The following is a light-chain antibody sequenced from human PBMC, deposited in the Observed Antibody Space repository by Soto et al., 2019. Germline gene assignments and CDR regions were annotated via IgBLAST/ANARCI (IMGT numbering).Light chain of an antibody. CDR1: QSISTF. V-gene: IGKV1-39*01. CDR3: QQTSSTPIT. J-gene: IGKJ5*01. CDR2: AAS. Sequence: DIQMTQTPSSLSAYVGDTVIITCRASQSISTFLNWYQQRAGKAPELLIYAASSLESGVPSRFSGTGSGTEFTLSISRLQPEDVATYYCQQTSSTPITFGQGTRL.